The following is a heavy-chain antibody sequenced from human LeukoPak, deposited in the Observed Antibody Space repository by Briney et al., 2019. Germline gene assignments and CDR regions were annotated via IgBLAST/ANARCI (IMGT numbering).Heavy chain of an antibody. CDR2: INPSGGST. V-gene: IGHV1-46*01. Sequence: ASVKVSCKTSGYMFTTYYPHWVRQAPGQGLEWMGIINPSGGSTSYAQKFQGRVTMTRDTSTSTVYMELSSLRSEDTAVYYCAREGTYYYDSSGYYPNFDYWGQGTLVTVSS. CDR3: AREGTYYYDSSGYYPNFDY. CDR1: GYMFTTYY. J-gene: IGHJ4*02. D-gene: IGHD3-22*01.